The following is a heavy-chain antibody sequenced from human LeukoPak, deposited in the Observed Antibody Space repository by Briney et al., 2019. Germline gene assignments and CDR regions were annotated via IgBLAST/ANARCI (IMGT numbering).Heavy chain of an antibody. CDR2: IYYSGST. D-gene: IGHD4-17*01. V-gene: IGHV4-30-4*01. Sequence: SQTLSLTCTVSGGSISRGDYYWSWIRQPPGKGLEWIGYIYYSGSTYYNPSLKSRVTISVDTSKNQFSLKLSSVTAADTAVYYCARNNYGVSHFDYWGQGTLVTVSS. CDR1: GGSISRGDYY. J-gene: IGHJ4*02. CDR3: ARNNYGVSHFDY.